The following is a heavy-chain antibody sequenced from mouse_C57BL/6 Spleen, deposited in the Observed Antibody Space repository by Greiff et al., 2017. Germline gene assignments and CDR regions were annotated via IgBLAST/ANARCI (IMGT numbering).Heavy chain of an antibody. CDR1: GYSITSGYY. V-gene: IGHV3-6*01. J-gene: IGHJ4*01. CDR2: ISYDGSN. CDR3: ARDPYEGAMDY. Sequence: EVQLQQSGPGLVKPSQSLSLTCSVTGYSITSGYYWNWIRQFPGNKLEWMGYISYDGSNNYNPSLKNRISITRDTSKNQFFLKLNSVTTEDTATYYCARDPYEGAMDYWGQGTSVTVSS. D-gene: IGHD2-3*01.